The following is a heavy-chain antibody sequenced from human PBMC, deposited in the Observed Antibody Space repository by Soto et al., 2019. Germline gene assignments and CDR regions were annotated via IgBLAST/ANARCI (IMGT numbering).Heavy chain of an antibody. D-gene: IGHD3-3*01. CDR3: ARGRRYYDFWSGYYKYYFDY. CDR2: INHSGST. CDR1: GGSFSGYY. Sequence: LSLTCAVYGGSFSGYYWSWIRQPPGKGLEWIGEINHSGSTNYNPSLKSRVTISVDTSKNQFSLKLSSVTAADTAVYYCARGRRYYDFWSGYYKYYFDYWGQGTLVTVSS. V-gene: IGHV4-34*01. J-gene: IGHJ4*02.